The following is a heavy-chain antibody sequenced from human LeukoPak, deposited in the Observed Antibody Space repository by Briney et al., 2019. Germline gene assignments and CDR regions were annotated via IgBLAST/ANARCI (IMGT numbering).Heavy chain of an antibody. J-gene: IGHJ5*02. CDR1: GFTFITYW. CDR3: ARPLMYYYGSETYFWFDP. D-gene: IGHD3-10*01. V-gene: IGHV3-7*01. CDR2: IKQDGSEQ. Sequence: GGSLRLSCAASGFTFITYWMSWVRQAPGKGLEWVANIKQDGSEQYYVDSVKGRFTISRDNAKNSLSLQMNSLRAEDTAVYYCARPLMYYYGSETYFWFDPWGQGTLVTVSS.